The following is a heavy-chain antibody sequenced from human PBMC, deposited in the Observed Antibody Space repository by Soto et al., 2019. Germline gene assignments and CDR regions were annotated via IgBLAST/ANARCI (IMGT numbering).Heavy chain of an antibody. J-gene: IGHJ4*02. Sequence: QVQLVQSGAEVKKPGSSVKVSCKASGGTFSSYTISWVRQAPGQGLEWMGRIIPILGIANYAQKFQGRVTITADKSTSTAYMELSSLRSEDTAVYYCARARYYGSGDQLEIYYFDYWGQGTLVTVSS. V-gene: IGHV1-69*02. CDR3: ARARYYGSGDQLEIYYFDY. CDR1: GGTFSSYT. CDR2: IIPILGIA. D-gene: IGHD3-10*01.